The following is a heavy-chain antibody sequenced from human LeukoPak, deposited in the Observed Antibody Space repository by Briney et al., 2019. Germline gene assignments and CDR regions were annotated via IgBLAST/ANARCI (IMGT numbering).Heavy chain of an antibody. D-gene: IGHD4-17*01. CDR3: ARGPDYGDRLDFFDY. CDR2: IKQDGSQ. V-gene: IGHV3-7*01. J-gene: IGHJ4*02. Sequence: GGSLRLSCVASGFTFSRHWMGWVRQAPGKGPEWVASIKQDGSQYYVDSVKGRFTISRDNAKNSPCLQMNSLRAEDTAVYSCARGPDYGDRLDFFDYWGQGTLVTVSS. CDR1: GFTFSRHW.